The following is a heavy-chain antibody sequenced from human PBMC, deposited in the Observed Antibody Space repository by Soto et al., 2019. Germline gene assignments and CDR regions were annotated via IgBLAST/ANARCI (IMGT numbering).Heavy chain of an antibody. J-gene: IGHJ4*02. D-gene: IGHD2-2*01. V-gene: IGHV3-23*01. CDR2: ISGSGGST. Sequence: EVQLLESGGGLEQPGGSLRLSCVGSGHTFHNYAMTWVRQAPGKGLEWVSGISGSGGSTYYADSVRGRFTISRDDSKNTRYLQMNSLRAEDTAVYYCAKVSRGIGVVPAAVKWGQGTLVTVSS. CDR1: GHTFHNYA. CDR3: AKVSRGIGVVPAAVK.